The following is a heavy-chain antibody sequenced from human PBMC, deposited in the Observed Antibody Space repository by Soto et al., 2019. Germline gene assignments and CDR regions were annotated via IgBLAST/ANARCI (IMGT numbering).Heavy chain of an antibody. CDR2: IFKNGVT. CDR3: ARFDYGDYYYYGLDL. D-gene: IGHD4-17*01. CDR1: GFSVSANY. Sequence: GGSLRLSCTASGFSVSANYINWVRQPPGEALNWLSAIFKNGVTHYANSVRGRFTVSRDDSKNTVFLDMDSLRAEDTAIYYCARFDYGDYYYYGLDLWGQGTTVTVSS. V-gene: IGHV3-53*01. J-gene: IGHJ6*02.